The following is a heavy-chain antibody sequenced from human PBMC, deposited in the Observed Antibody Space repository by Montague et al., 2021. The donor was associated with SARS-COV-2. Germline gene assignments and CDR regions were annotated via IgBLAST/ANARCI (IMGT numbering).Heavy chain of an antibody. CDR3: ARVGRQQLVRLSGMDV. CDR1: GGSISSSSYC. D-gene: IGHD6-13*01. Sequence: SETLSLTCTVSGGSISSSSYCWGWIRQPPGKGLEWIGSIYYSGSTYYNPSLKSRVTISVDMSKNQFSLKLSSVAAADTAVYYCARVGRQQLVRLSGMDVWGQGTTVTVSS. CDR2: IYYSGST. J-gene: IGHJ6*02. V-gene: IGHV4-39*07.